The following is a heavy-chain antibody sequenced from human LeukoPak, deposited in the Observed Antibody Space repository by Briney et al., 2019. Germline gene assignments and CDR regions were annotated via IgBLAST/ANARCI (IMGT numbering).Heavy chain of an antibody. Sequence: SQTLSLTCTVSGDSITSNGYSWTWIRQPPGKGLEWIGYISYGGNTYSKPSLKSRVTISLGASKNQFSLKLTSLTAADTAVYYCARDVLVTSSPDAFDVWGQGTVVRVSS. V-gene: IGHV4-31*03. CDR2: ISYGGNT. D-gene: IGHD1-26*01. J-gene: IGHJ3*01. CDR3: ARDVLVTSSPDAFDV. CDR1: GDSITSNGYS.